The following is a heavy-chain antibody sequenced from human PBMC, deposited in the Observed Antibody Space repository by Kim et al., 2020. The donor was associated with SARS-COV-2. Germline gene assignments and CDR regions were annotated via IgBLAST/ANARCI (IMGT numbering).Heavy chain of an antibody. CDR3: ARDLGGVRGSGIGSYYYYYYGRDV. V-gene: IGHV1-69*04. J-gene: IGHJ6*02. CDR2: IIPILGIA. CDR1: GGTFSSYA. Sequence: SVKVSCKASGGTFSSYAISWVRQAPGQGLEWMGRIIPILGIANYAQKFQGRVTITADKSTSTAYMELSSLRSEDTAVYYCARDLGGVRGSGIGSYYYYYYGRDVWGQGTTVTVSS. D-gene: IGHD3-10*01.